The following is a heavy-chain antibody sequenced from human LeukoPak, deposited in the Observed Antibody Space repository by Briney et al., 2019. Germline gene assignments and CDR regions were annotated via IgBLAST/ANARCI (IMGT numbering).Heavy chain of an antibody. CDR1: GFTFSSYG. CDR2: IRYDGSNK. Sequence: GGSLRLSCAASGFTFSSYGMHWVRQAPGKGLEWVAFIRYDGSNKYYADSVKGRFTISRDNSKNTLYLQMNSLRAEDTAVYYCAKDSSGYSQTGYAFDIWGQGTMATVSS. V-gene: IGHV3-30*02. J-gene: IGHJ3*02. D-gene: IGHD3-22*01. CDR3: AKDSSGYSQTGYAFDI.